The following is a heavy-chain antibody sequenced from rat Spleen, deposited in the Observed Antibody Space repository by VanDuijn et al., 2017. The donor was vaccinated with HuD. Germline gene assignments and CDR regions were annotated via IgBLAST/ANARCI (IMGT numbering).Heavy chain of an antibody. CDR1: GFSLTSYH. CDR2: IQSGGST. Sequence: QVQLKESGPGLVQTSQTLSLTCTVSGFSLTSYHVSWVRQPPGKGLEWMGRIQSGGSTYYNSALKSRLSIRRDTSKSQVFLKMNGRQTGYTAIYYCTTTTVGWFAYWGQGTLVTVSS. J-gene: IGHJ3*01. V-gene: IGHV2S1*01. D-gene: IGHD1-1*01. CDR3: TTTTVGWFAY.